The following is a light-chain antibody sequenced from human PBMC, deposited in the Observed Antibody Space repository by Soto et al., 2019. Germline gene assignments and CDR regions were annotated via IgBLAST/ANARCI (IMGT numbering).Light chain of an antibody. Sequence: DIQMTQSPSTLSASIGDRVTITCRASESIRTWLAWYQHKPGKAPKFLIYDASSLESGVPSRFSGSGSGTEFTLTISNLQPDDFATYFCQQYHKYPRMFGQGTKVEIK. CDR1: ESIRTW. V-gene: IGKV1-5*01. J-gene: IGKJ1*01. CDR3: QQYHKYPRM. CDR2: DAS.